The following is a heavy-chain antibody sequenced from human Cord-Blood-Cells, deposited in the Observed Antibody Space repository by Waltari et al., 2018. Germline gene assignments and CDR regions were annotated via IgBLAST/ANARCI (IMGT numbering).Heavy chain of an antibody. D-gene: IGHD7-27*01. CDR2: INPNSGGT. J-gene: IGHJ3*02. CDR3: AREFLGKRAFDI. CDR1: GYTFTGYY. V-gene: IGHV1-2*06. Sequence: QVQLVQSGAEVKKPGASVKVSCRASGYTFTGYYMHWVRQAPGQGLEWMGRINPNSGGTTYAQKFQGRVTMTRDTSISTAYMELSRLRSDDTAVYYCAREFLGKRAFDIWGQGTMVTVSS.